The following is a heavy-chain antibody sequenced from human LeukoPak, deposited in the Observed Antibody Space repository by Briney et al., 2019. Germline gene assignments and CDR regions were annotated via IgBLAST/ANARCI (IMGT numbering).Heavy chain of an antibody. J-gene: IGHJ4*02. Sequence: GGSLRLSCAASGFTVSSNYMSWVRQAPGKGLEWVSVIYSGGSTYYADSVKGRFTISRHNSKNTLYLQMNSLRAEDTAVYYCARDVHPIVVVVAALGYWGQGTLVTVSS. CDR1: GFTVSSNY. CDR2: IYSGGST. V-gene: IGHV3-53*01. D-gene: IGHD2-15*01. CDR3: ARDVHPIVVVVAALGY.